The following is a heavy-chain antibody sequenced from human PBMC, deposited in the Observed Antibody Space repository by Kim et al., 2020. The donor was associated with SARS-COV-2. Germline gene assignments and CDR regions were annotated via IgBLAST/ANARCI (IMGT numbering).Heavy chain of an antibody. J-gene: IGHJ4*02. CDR1: GFTFSSYA. CDR2: ISYDGSNK. Sequence: GGSLRLSCAASGFTFSSYAMHWVRQAPGKGLEWVAVISYDGSNKYYADSVKGRFTISRDNSKNTLYLQMNSLRAEDTAVYYCARGPGYYDSSGYYSYYFDYWGQGTLVTVSS. CDR3: ARGPGYYDSSGYYSYYFDY. D-gene: IGHD3-22*01. V-gene: IGHV3-30-3*01.